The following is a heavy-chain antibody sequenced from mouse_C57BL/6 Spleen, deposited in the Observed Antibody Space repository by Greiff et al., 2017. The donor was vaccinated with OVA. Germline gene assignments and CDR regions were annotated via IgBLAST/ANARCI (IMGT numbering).Heavy chain of an antibody. CDR2: IYPGDGDT. D-gene: IGHD1-1*01. CDR3: ARWLGIYYGDAMDY. CDR1: GYAFSSSW. Sequence: VQLVESGPELVKPGASVKISCKASGYAFSSSWMNWVKQRPGKGLEWIGRIYPGDGDTNYNGKFKGKATLTADKSSSTAYMQLSSLTSEDSAVYFCARWLGIYYGDAMDYWGQGTSVTVSS. V-gene: IGHV1-82*01. J-gene: IGHJ4*01.